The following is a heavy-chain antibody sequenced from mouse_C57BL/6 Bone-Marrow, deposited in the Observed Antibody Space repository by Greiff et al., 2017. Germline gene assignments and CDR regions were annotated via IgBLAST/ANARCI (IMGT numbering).Heavy chain of an antibody. CDR2: IYPYNDGT. J-gene: IGHJ2*01. D-gene: IGHD1-1*01. CDR1: GYTFTSYV. CDR3: LYGSSYEYFDY. V-gene: IGHV1-14*01. Sequence: VHVKQSGPELVKPGASVKMSCKASGYTFTSYVMHWVKQKPGQGLEWIGYIYPYNDGTKYNEKFKGKATLTSDKSSSTAYMELSSLTSEDSAVYYCLYGSSYEYFDYWGQGTTLTVSS.